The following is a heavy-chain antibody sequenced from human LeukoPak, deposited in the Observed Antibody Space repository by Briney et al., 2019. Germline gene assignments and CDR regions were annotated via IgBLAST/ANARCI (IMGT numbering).Heavy chain of an antibody. CDR1: GYTFTSSG. Sequence: GASVKVSFKASGYTFTSSGIIWVRQAPGQGLEWMGWINTYNGDTYYAQTLQGRVTMTTDTSTTTAYMDLRSLTSDDTAVYYCANAGRGAFDFWGQGTMVTVSS. CDR3: ANAGRGAFDF. J-gene: IGHJ3*01. V-gene: IGHV1-18*01. CDR2: INTYNGDT.